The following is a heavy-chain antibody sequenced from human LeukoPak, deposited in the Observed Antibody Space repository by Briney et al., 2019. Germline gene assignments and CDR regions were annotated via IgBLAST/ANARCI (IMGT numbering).Heavy chain of an antibody. CDR1: GGSISSGGYY. CDR3: ARDRYTEVSWYFDL. J-gene: IGHJ2*01. CDR2: IYYSGST. Sequence: PSETPSLTCTVSGGSISSGGYYWSWIRQHPGKGLEWIGYIYYSGSTYYNPSLKSRVTISVDTSKNQFSLKLSSVTAADTAVYYCARDRYTEVSWYFDLWGRGTLVTVSS. V-gene: IGHV4-31*03. D-gene: IGHD4-23*01.